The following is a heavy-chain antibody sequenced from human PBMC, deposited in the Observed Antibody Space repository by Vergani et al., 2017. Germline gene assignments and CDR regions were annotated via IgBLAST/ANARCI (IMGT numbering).Heavy chain of an antibody. D-gene: IGHD5-12*01. CDR3: AKANPRNSGYDYLYYYHAMDV. V-gene: IGHV3-23*01. J-gene: IGHJ6*02. Sequence: EVQLLESGGDLVQPGGSLRLSCAASGFTFNHYAMNWVRQAPGKGLEWVSGISCSGGSTYYAGSVKGRFTISRDSSKNTLYLQMNSLSAGDTAVYYCAKANPRNSGYDYLYYYHAMDVGGQGTTVTVSS. CDR2: ISCSGGST. CDR1: GFTFNHYA.